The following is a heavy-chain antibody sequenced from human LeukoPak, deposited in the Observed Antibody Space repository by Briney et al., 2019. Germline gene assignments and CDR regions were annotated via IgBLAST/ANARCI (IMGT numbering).Heavy chain of an antibody. Sequence: TGGSLRLSCAASGFTFSNYWMGWVRQAPGTGLEWVANIKQDGSEEYYVDSVKGRLTISRDNAKNSLYLQMNSLRAEDTAVYYCARVQLGGSWFFDLWGRGTLVTVSS. V-gene: IGHV3-7*03. D-gene: IGHD5-12*01. CDR3: ARVQLGGSWFFDL. J-gene: IGHJ2*01. CDR1: GFTFSNYW. CDR2: IKQDGSEE.